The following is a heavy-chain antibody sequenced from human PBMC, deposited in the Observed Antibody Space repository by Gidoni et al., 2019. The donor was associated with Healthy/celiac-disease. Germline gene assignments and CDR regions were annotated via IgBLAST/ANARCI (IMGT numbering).Heavy chain of an antibody. CDR2: IYWDDDK. D-gene: IGHD2-8*02. CDR1: GFSLSTSGVG. Sequence: QITLKESGPTLVKPTQTLTLPCTFSGFSLSTSGVGVGWIRQPPGQALEWLALIYWDDDKRYSPSLKSRLTITKDTSKNQVVLTMTNIDPVDTATDYCAHSLVARLLDAFDIWGQGTMVTVSS. CDR3: AHSLVARLLDAFDI. V-gene: IGHV2-5*02. J-gene: IGHJ3*02.